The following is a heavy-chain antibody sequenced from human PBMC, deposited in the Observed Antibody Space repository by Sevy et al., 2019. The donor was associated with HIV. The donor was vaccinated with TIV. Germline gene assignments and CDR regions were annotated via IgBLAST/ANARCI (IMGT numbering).Heavy chain of an antibody. CDR3: ARVIDFWSGYKYYYYGMDV. V-gene: IGHV1-46*03. J-gene: IGHJ6*02. D-gene: IGHD3-3*01. CDR2: INPSGGST. CDR1: GYTFTSYY. Sequence: ASVKVSCKASGYTFTSYYMHWVRQAPGQGLEWMGIINPSGGSTSYAQKFQGRVTMTRDTSTSTVYMELSSLRSEDTAVYYGARVIDFWSGYKYYYYGMDVWGQGTTVTVSS.